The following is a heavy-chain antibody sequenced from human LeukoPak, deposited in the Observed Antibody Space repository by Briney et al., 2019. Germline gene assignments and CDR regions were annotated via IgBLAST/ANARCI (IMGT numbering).Heavy chain of an antibody. CDR3: ARHETGGTYPLKY. CDR2: IYSSGTT. D-gene: IGHD1-26*01. V-gene: IGHV4-59*08. J-gene: IGHJ4*02. Sequence: SETLSLTCIVSGGSISNYYWSWFRQPPGKGLESIGYIYSSGTTNYNPSLQSRVTMLVDTSRNQFSLRLSSVTAADSAVYYCARHETGGTYPLKYWGQGTLVTVSS. CDR1: GGSISNYY.